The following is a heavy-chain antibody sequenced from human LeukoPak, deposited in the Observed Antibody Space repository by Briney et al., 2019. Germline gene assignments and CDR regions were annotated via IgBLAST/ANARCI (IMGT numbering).Heavy chain of an antibody. D-gene: IGHD1-26*01. CDR3: AKRGGSYFDY. V-gene: IGHV3-30*18. CDR1: GFTFRSFE. CDR2: ISNDGSNK. Sequence: PGGSLRLSCVGSGFTFRSFEMNWVRQAPGKGLEWLAVISNDGSNKYYADSVKGRFTISRDNPKNTLYLEMNSLRAEDTAVYYCAKRGGSYFDYWGQGTLVTVSS. J-gene: IGHJ4*02.